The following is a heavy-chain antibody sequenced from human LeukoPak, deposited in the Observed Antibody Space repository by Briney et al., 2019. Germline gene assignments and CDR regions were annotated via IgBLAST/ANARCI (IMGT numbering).Heavy chain of an antibody. J-gene: IGHJ5*02. CDR2: INPKSGGA. CDR1: GYTFTGYY. CDR3: ARDGLNWFDP. Sequence: ASVKVSCKASGYTFTGYYIHWVRQAPGQGLEWMGWINPKSGGANYAQKFQGRVTMTRDTSISTAYMELSRLRSVDTAVYYCARDGLNWFDPWGQGTLVTVSS. V-gene: IGHV1-2*02.